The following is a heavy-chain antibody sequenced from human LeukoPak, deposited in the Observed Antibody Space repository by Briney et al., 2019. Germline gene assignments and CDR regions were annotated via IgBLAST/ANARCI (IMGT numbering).Heavy chain of an antibody. Sequence: PGGSLRLSCAASGFTFSRNAMSWVRQAPGKGLEWVSFISSSSNYMSYADSVKGRFTISRDNAKNSLYLQMNSLGAEDTAVYYCARPLDSSNNYFDYWGQGTLVTVSA. V-gene: IGHV3-21*01. CDR2: ISSSSNYM. D-gene: IGHD6-13*01. J-gene: IGHJ4*02. CDR1: GFTFSRNA. CDR3: ARPLDSSNNYFDY.